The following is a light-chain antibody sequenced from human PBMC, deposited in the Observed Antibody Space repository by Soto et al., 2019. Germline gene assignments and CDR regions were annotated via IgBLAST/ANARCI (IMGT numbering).Light chain of an antibody. V-gene: IGKV3-15*01. CDR1: QTIYSN. CDR2: GAS. Sequence: IGMTQSPATLSVSPGERATLSCRASQTIYSNVAWYQQRPGQPPRLLIYGASTRATGIPARFSGSGSGADFTLTISSLQSEDFAVYYCQQYYDWPITFGQGTRLEIK. CDR3: QQYYDWPIT. J-gene: IGKJ5*01.